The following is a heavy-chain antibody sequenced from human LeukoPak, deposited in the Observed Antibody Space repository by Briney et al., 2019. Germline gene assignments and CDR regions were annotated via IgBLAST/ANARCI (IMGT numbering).Heavy chain of an antibody. V-gene: IGHV3-53*01. CDR1: GFTVISNL. CDR3: ASADRRGLVDY. CDR2: IYSGGAT. D-gene: IGHD2-8*02. Sequence: PGGSLRLSCAASGFTVISNLMTWVRQSPGRGLEWLSSIYSGGATYYADSVKGRFTISRDNSKNTLYLQMNSLRAEDTAIFYCASADRRGLVDYWGQGTLVTVSS. J-gene: IGHJ4*02.